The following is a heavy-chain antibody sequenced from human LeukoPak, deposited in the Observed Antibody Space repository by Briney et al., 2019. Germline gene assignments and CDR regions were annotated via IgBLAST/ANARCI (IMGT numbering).Heavy chain of an antibody. J-gene: IGHJ6*02. V-gene: IGHV1-69*13. CDR2: IIPIFGTA. CDR1: GYTFSSYA. CDR3: AGLLVVPAARRLFYYYYGMDV. Sequence: SVKVSCKASGYTFSSYAISWVRQALGQGLEWMGGIIPIFGTANYAQKFQGRVTITADESTSIAYMELSSLRSEDTAVYYCAGLLVVPAARRLFYYYYGMDVWGQGTTVTVSS. D-gene: IGHD2-2*01.